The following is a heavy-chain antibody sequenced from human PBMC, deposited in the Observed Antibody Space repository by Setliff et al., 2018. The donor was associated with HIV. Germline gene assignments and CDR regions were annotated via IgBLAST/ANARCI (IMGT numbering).Heavy chain of an antibody. Sequence: SVKVSCKASGGTFSSYAISWVRQAPGQGLEWTGGIIPILGIANYAQKFQGRVTITADKSTSTAYMELSSLRSEDTAVYYCARNPRIAVAGTDYYYYMDVWGKGTTVTVSS. CDR1: GGTFSSYA. V-gene: IGHV1-69*10. J-gene: IGHJ6*03. CDR3: ARNPRIAVAGTDYYYYMDV. D-gene: IGHD6-19*01. CDR2: IIPILGIA.